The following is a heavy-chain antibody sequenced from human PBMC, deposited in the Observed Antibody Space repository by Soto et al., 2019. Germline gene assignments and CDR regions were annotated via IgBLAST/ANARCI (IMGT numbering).Heavy chain of an antibody. CDR1: GFTFTSSA. CDR2: IVVGSGNT. V-gene: IGHV1-58*01. J-gene: IGHJ4*02. D-gene: IGHD3-16*01. Sequence: ASVKVSCKASGFTFTSSAVQWVRQARGQRLEWIGWIVVGSGNTNYAQEFQERVTITRDMSTSTAYMELSSLRSEDTAVYYCAADLPGGAPSYWGQGTLVTVSS. CDR3: AADLPGGAPSY.